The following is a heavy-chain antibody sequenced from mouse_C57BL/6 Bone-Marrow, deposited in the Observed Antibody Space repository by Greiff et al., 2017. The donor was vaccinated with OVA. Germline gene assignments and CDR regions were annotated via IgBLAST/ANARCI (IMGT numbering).Heavy chain of an antibody. CDR3: ARRGTTVVYFDY. CDR2: IYPGDGDT. CDR1: GYAFSSYW. J-gene: IGHJ2*01. Sequence: QVQLQQSGAELVKPGASVKISCKASGYAFSSYWMNWVKQRPGKGLEWIGQIYPGDGDTNYNGKFKGKATLTADKSSSTAYMQLSSLTYEDSAVYYCARRGTTVVYFDYWGQGTTLTVSS. D-gene: IGHD1-1*01. V-gene: IGHV1-80*01.